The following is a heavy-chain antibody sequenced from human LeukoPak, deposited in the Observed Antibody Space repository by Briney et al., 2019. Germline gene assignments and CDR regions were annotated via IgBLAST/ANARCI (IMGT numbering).Heavy chain of an antibody. CDR3: ARVESHGSLGV. D-gene: IGHD3-3*01. J-gene: IGHJ6*03. Sequence: ASVKVSCKASGYSFTNYAMNWVRQAPGQGLEWMGWINSNTGNAKYAQGFTGRFVFSLDTSVSTAYLQISSLKAEDTAVYYCARVESHGSLGVWGNGTTVTV. CDR1: GYSFTNYA. CDR2: INSNTGNA. V-gene: IGHV7-4-1*02.